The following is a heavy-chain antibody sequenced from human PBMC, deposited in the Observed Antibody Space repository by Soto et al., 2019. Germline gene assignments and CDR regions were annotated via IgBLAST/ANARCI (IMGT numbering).Heavy chain of an antibody. J-gene: IGHJ6*02. CDR3: ARGARIQLWLGYYYGMDV. CDR1: GGSISSSNC. D-gene: IGHD5-18*01. Sequence: SETLSLTCAVSGGSISSSNCWSWVRQHPGEGLEWIGEIYHRGSTNYNPSLKSRVTISVDKSKNQFSLKLSSVTAADTAVYYCARGARIQLWLGYYYGMDVWGQGTTVTVSS. CDR2: IYHRGST. V-gene: IGHV4-4*02.